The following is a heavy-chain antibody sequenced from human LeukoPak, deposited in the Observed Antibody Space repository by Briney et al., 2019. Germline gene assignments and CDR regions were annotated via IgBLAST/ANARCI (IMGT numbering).Heavy chain of an antibody. CDR3: ARRYCSSTSCYAGSDY. V-gene: IGHV5-51*01. CDR1: GYSFTSYW. D-gene: IGHD2-2*01. J-gene: IGHJ4*02. CDR2: IYPGDSDT. Sequence: GASVKVSCKGSGYSFTSYWIGWVRQMPGKGLEWMGIIYPGDSDTRYSPSFQGQVIISADKSISTAYLQWSSLKASDTAMYYCARRYCSSTSCYAGSDYWGQGTLVTVSS.